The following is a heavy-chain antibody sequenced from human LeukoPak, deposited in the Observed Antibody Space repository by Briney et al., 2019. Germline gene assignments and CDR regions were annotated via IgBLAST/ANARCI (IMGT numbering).Heavy chain of an antibody. V-gene: IGHV3-7*04. J-gene: IGHJ4*02. Sequence: PGGSLRLSCAASGFTFSTYYMSWVRQAPGKGLEWVADIKPDGGEKNYVDSVKGRFTISRDNTKNSLYVELSSMRAEDTAVYYCVRAGVTVDATSWDWGLGTLVIVSS. CDR3: VRAGVTVDATSWD. CDR1: GFTFSTYY. CDR2: IKPDGGEK. D-gene: IGHD6-19*01.